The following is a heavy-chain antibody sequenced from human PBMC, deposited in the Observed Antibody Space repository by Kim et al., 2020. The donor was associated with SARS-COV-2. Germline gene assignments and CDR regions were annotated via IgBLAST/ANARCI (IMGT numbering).Heavy chain of an antibody. CDR1: GFTFSSYA. CDR2: ISGSGGST. CDR3: AKDPSLTRITMVRGAVDY. Sequence: GGSLRLSCAASGFTFSSYAMSWVRQAPGKGLEWVSAISGSGGSTYYADSVKGRFTISRDNSKNTLYLQMNSLRAEDTAVYYCAKDPSLTRITMVRGAVDYWGQGTLVTVSS. J-gene: IGHJ4*02. V-gene: IGHV3-23*01. D-gene: IGHD3-10*01.